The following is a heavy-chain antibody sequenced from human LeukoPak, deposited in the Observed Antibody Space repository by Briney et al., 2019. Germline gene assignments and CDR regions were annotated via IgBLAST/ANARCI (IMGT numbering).Heavy chain of an antibody. D-gene: IGHD1/OR15-1a*01. CDR1: GGSVSSGSDY. J-gene: IGHJ4*02. V-gene: IGHV4-61*01. CDR2: IYYSGST. Sequence: SETLSLTCTVSGGSVSSGSDYWTWIRQPPGKGLEWIGHIYYSGSTNYNPTLKSRVTISVNTSKNQFSLKLKSVTAADTAVYYCAREGSRTPFDFWGQGTLVTVSS. CDR3: AREGSRTPFDF.